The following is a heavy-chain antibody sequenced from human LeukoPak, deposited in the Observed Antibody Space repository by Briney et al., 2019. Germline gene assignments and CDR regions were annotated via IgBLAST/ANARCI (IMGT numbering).Heavy chain of an antibody. CDR2: ISSGGSTI. Sequence: PGGSLRLSCAASGFTFSDYYMSWIRQAPGKGLEWVSYISSGGSTIYYADSVKGRFTISRDNAKNSLYLQMNSLRAEDTAVYYCARDYSSSWYDGVYYYCYYMDVWGKGITVTVSS. J-gene: IGHJ6*03. CDR3: ARDYSSSWYDGVYYYCYYMDV. D-gene: IGHD6-13*01. CDR1: GFTFSDYY. V-gene: IGHV3-11*04.